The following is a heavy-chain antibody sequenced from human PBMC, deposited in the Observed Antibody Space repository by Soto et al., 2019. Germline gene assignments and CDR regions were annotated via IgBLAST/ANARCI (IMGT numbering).Heavy chain of an antibody. Sequence: SETLSLTCAVYGVSFSGYYWSWIRQPPGKGLEWIGEINHSGSTNYNPSLKSRVTISVDTSKNQFSLKLSSVTAADTAVYYCARVGVVVAAKDYWGQGTLVTVSS. D-gene: IGHD2-15*01. J-gene: IGHJ4*02. CDR2: INHSGST. CDR1: GVSFSGYY. CDR3: ARVGVVVAAKDY. V-gene: IGHV4-34*01.